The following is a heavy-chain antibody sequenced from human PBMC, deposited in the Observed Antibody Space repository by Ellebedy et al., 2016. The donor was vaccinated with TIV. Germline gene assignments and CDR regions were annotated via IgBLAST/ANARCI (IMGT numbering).Heavy chain of an antibody. D-gene: IGHD2/OR15-2a*01. J-gene: IGHJ2*01. CDR3: ARGASFSNWYFDL. CDR2: INHSGST. V-gene: IGHV4-34*01. Sequence: SETLSLXXAVYGGSFSGYYWSWIRQPPGKGLEWIGEINHSGSTNYNPSLKSRVTISVDTSKNQFSLKLSSVTAADTAVYYCARGASFSNWYFDLWGRGTLVTVSS. CDR1: GGSFSGYY.